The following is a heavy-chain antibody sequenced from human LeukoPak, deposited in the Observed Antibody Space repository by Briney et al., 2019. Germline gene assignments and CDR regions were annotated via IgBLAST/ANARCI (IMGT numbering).Heavy chain of an antibody. CDR1: GYTFTSYG. D-gene: IGHD5-18*01. Sequence: GASVKVSCKASGYTFTSYGISWVRQAPGQGLEWMGWISAYNGNTNYAQKLQGRVTMTIDTSTSTAYMELRSLRSDDTAVYYCARGASWIQLWFAFDYWGQGTLVTVSS. CDR2: ISAYNGNT. CDR3: ARGASWIQLWFAFDY. J-gene: IGHJ4*02. V-gene: IGHV1-18*01.